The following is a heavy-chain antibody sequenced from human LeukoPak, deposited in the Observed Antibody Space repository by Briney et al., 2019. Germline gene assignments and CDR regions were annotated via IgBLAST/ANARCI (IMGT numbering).Heavy chain of an antibody. Sequence: GGSLRLSCAASGFAFSDYSMNWVRQAPGKGLEWVSYISSSDNTIHYADSVKGRFTISRDNAKNSLYLEMNSLRDEDTAVYYCARVHRGYSYGRLDYWGQGTLVTVSS. CDR1: GFAFSDYS. D-gene: IGHD5-18*01. CDR2: ISSSDNTI. J-gene: IGHJ4*02. CDR3: ARVHRGYSYGRLDY. V-gene: IGHV3-48*02.